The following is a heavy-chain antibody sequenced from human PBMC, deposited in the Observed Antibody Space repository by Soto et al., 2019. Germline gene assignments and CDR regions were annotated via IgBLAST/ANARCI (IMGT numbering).Heavy chain of an antibody. CDR1: GASISTGGYS. D-gene: IGHD1-26*01. CDR2: IYESGRT. J-gene: IGHJ5*02. CDR3: ARGDRYSGSFSDYFDP. V-gene: IGHV4-30-2*01. Sequence: SETLSLTCIVSGASISTGGYSWSWIRQPPGKGPEWIGYIYESGRTYYKPSLKSRASTSMDKSRNQFSVRLTSVTAADTAVYFCARGDRYSGSFSDYFDPWGQGTLVTVSS.